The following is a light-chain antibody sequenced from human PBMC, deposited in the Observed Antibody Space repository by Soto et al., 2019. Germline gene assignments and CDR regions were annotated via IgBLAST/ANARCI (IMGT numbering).Light chain of an antibody. V-gene: IGKV3-20*01. CDR3: RQYGRSLEFA. CDR2: GAS. Sequence: IVLTQSPGTLSLSLGERATLSCRASQTVSSNFLAWYQEKPGQGPRLLIYGASTRATGIPDRFSGSGSGTDFTLTISRLDPEDFAVYYCRQYGRSLEFAVGGGTKVDIK. J-gene: IGKJ4*01. CDR1: QTVSSNF.